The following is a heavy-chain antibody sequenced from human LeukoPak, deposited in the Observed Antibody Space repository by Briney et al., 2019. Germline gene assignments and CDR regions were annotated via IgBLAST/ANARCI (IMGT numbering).Heavy chain of an antibody. CDR3: AREGSAAFDI. V-gene: IGHV3-72*01. CDR2: TRNKANSYTT. CDR1: GFTFSDHY. Sequence: PGGSLRLSCAASGFTFSDHYMDWVRQAPGKGLEWVGRTRNKANSYTTEYAASVTGRFTISRDDSKNSLYLQMNSLKTEDTAVYYCAREGSAAFDIWGQGTMVTVSS. J-gene: IGHJ3*02.